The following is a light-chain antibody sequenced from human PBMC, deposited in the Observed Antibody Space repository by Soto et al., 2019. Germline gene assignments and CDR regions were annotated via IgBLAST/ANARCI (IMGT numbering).Light chain of an antibody. CDR1: QSVSSSY. CDR3: QQYGSSPPLT. V-gene: IGKV3-20*01. CDR2: GAS. Sequence: EIVLTQPPGTLSLSPGERATLSCRASQSVSSSYLTWYQQKPGQAPRLLIYGASSRATGIPDRFSGSGSGTDFTLTISRLEPEDFAVYYCQQYGSSPPLTFGQGTRLEIK. J-gene: IGKJ5*01.